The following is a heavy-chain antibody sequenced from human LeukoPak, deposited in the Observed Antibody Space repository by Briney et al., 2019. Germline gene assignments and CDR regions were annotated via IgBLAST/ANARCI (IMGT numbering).Heavy chain of an antibody. J-gene: IGHJ5*02. V-gene: IGHV1-18*01. D-gene: IGHD1-7*01. CDR3: ARAPRYNWNYVTP. Sequence: ASVKVSCKASGYTFTSYGISWVRQAPGQGLEWMGWISAYNGNTHYAQRLQGRVTMTTDTSTSTAYMELRSLRSDDTAVYYCARAPRYNWNYVTPWGQGTLVTVSS. CDR1: GYTFTSYG. CDR2: ISAYNGNT.